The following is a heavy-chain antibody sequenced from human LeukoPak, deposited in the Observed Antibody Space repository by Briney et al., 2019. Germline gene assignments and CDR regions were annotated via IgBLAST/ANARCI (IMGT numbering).Heavy chain of an antibody. V-gene: IGHV5-51*01. CDR3: ARLRRAAATSSDY. CDR2: IYPCVSDI. D-gene: IGHD2-15*01. CDR1: GYSFTSYW. Sequence: GLSLKISCTVSGYSFTSYWIGGVRQMPVNNLKRMGSIYPCVSDIRYSPSFQGQVTISADKSISTAYLQWSSLKASDTAMYYCARLRRAAATSSDYWGQGTLVTVSS. J-gene: IGHJ4*02.